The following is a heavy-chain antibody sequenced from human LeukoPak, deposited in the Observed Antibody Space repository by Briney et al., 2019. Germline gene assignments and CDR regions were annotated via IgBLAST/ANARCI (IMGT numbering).Heavy chain of an antibody. CDR1: GGSFSDYY. J-gene: IGHJ4*02. V-gene: IGHV4-34*01. Sequence: SETLSLTCAVYGGSFSDYYWSWIRQPPGKGLEWIGEINHRGSTNYNPSLKSRVTISVDTSKNRFSLKLSSVTAADTAVYYCARVVARYCSSTSCPFDYWGQGTLVTVSS. CDR3: ARVVARYCSSTSCPFDY. D-gene: IGHD2-2*01. CDR2: INHRGST.